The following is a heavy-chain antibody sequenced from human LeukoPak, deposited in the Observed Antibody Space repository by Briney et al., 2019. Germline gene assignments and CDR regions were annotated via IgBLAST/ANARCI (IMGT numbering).Heavy chain of an antibody. J-gene: IGHJ4*02. Sequence: ASVKVSCKASGYTFTGYYMHWVRQAPGQGLEWMGWINPNSGGTNYAQKFQGRVTMTRDTSISTAYMELSRLRSDDTAVYYCARGMGTYYYDSSGYYPFDYWGQGTLVTVSS. D-gene: IGHD3-22*01. CDR1: GYTFTGYY. V-gene: IGHV1-2*02. CDR3: ARGMGTYYYDSSGYYPFDY. CDR2: INPNSGGT.